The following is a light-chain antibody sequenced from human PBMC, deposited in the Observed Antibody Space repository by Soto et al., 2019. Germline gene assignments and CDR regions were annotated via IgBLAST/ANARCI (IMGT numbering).Light chain of an antibody. CDR1: QSFSSN. CDR3: QQYNNWPRT. J-gene: IGKJ5*01. V-gene: IGKV3-15*01. Sequence: EIVMTQSPATLSVSPGERATLSCRASQSFSSNLAWYQQKPGQAPRLLIYGASTRATGVPAGFSGSGSGTEFTLTISSLQSEDFAVYYCQQYNNWPRTFGQGTRLEIK. CDR2: GAS.